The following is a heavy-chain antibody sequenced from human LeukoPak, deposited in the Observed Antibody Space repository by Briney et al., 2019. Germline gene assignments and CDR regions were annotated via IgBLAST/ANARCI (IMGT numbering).Heavy chain of an antibody. Sequence: SETLSLTCAVYGGSFSGYYWSWIRQPPGKGLEWIGEINHSGSTNYNPSLKSRVTISVDTSKNQFSLKLSSVTAADTAVYYCARGGQWLVTWYIDYWGQGTLVTVSS. J-gene: IGHJ4*02. CDR1: GGSFSGYY. CDR2: INHSGST. V-gene: IGHV4-34*01. D-gene: IGHD6-19*01. CDR3: ARGGQWLVTWYIDY.